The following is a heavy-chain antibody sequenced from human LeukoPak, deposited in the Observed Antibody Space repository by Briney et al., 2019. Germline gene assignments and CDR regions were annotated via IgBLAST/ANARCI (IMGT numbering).Heavy chain of an antibody. J-gene: IGHJ4*02. CDR1: EFTFRSYE. CDR2: ISSTGNTI. D-gene: IGHD2-15*01. Sequence: GGSLRLSCAASEFTFRSYEMNWARQAPGKGLEWISYISSTGNTIYYVDSVQGRFTISRDNAKNSLYLQMNSLRAEDTAVYYCARGRYCSGHNCYFDYWGQGTLVIVSS. CDR3: ARGRYCSGHNCYFDY. V-gene: IGHV3-48*03.